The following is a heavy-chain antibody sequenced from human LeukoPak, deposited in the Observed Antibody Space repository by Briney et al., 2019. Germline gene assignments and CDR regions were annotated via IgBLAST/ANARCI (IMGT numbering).Heavy chain of an antibody. V-gene: IGHV4-34*01. CDR1: GGSFSGYY. CDR2: INHSGST. Sequence: SETLSLTCAVYGGSFSGYYWSWIRQPPGKGLEWIGEINHSGSTNYNPSLKSRVTISVDTSKNQFSLKLSSVTAADTAVYYCAREKSVYCSGGSCYSSVYYYYYMDVWGKGTTVTVSS. D-gene: IGHD2-15*01. J-gene: IGHJ6*03. CDR3: AREKSVYCSGGSCYSSVYYYYYMDV.